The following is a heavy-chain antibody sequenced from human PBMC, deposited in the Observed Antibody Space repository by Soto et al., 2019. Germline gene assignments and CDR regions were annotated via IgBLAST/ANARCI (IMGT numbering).Heavy chain of an antibody. CDR1: GGTFSSYT. Sequence: QVQLVQSGAEVKKPGSSVKVSCKASGGTFSSYTISWVRQAPGQGLEWMGRIIPILGIANYAQKFQGRVTITADKSTSTAYMELSSLRSEGTAVYYCARASALQGPYYFDYWGQGTLVTVSS. CDR2: IIPILGIA. CDR3: ARASALQGPYYFDY. J-gene: IGHJ4*02. V-gene: IGHV1-69*02.